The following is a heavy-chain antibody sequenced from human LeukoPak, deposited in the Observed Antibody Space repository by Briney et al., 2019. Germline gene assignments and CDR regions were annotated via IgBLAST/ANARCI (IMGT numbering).Heavy chain of an antibody. CDR1: GFTFSSYT. J-gene: IGHJ4*02. CDR3: AKRSYYDIGGYYAYYFDF. V-gene: IGHV3-23*01. CDR2: ITGSGGST. Sequence: GGSLRLSCAASGFTFSSYTMNWVRQAPGKGLEWVSSITGSGGSTYYAASVKGRFTISRDNPKNTLYLQMNSLRAEDTAVYYCAKRSYYDIGGYYAYYFDFWGPGTLVTVSS. D-gene: IGHD3-22*01.